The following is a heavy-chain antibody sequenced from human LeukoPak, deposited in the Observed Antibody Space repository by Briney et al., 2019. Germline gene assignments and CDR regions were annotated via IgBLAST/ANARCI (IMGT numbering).Heavy chain of an antibody. D-gene: IGHD3-10*01. J-gene: IGHJ5*02. CDR1: GGSISSYY. CDR3: ARAWFRFDP. CDR2: IYYSGST. Sequence: PSETLSRTCTVSGGSISSYYWSWIRQPPGKGLEWIGYIYYSGSTNYNPSLKSRVTISVDTSKNQFSLKLSSVTAADTAVYYCARAWFRFDPWGQGTLVTVSS. V-gene: IGHV4-59*12.